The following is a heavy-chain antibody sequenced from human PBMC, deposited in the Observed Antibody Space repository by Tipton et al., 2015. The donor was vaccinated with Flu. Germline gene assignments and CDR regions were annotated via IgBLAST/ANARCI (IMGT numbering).Heavy chain of an antibody. CDR2: IYYSGST. CDR3: AREGFDSSGYRAGDAFDI. J-gene: IGHJ3*02. D-gene: IGHD3-22*01. V-gene: IGHV4-31*03. CDR1: GGSISSGGYY. Sequence: TLSLTCTVSGGSISSGGYYWSWIRQHPGKGLEWIGYIYYSGSTYYNPSLKSRVTISVDTSKNQFSLKLSSVTAADTAVYYCAREGFDSSGYRAGDAFDIWGQGTMVTVSS.